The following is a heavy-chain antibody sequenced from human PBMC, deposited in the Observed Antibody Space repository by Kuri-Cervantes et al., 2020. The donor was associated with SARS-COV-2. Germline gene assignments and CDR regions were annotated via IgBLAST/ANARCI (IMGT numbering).Heavy chain of an antibody. V-gene: IGHV4-34*01. CDR1: GGSFSGYY. Sequence: ESLKISCAVYGGSFSGYYWSWIRQPPGKGLEWIGEINHSGSTNYNPSLKSRVTISVDTSKNQFSLKLSSVTAADTALYYCARELGGYYYDSSGYYHYYYYGMDVWGQGTTVTVSS. CDR3: ARELGGYYYDSSGYYHYYYYGMDV. CDR2: INHSGST. J-gene: IGHJ6*02. D-gene: IGHD3-22*01.